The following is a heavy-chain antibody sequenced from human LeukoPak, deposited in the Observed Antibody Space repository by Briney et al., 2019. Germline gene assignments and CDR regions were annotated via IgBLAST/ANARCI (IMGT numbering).Heavy chain of an antibody. CDR3: ARHEEEDGYNAKTFDY. V-gene: IGHV4-39*01. CDR2: IYYSGTI. D-gene: IGHD5-24*01. J-gene: IGHJ4*02. Sequence: SETLSLTCTVSGGSISSNNYFWGWIRQTPGMGLEWFGSIYYSGTIYYNPSLKSRVTISVDTSKNQFSLRLSSVTAADTAVYYCARHEEEDGYNAKTFDYWGQGTLVTVSS. CDR1: GGSISSNNYF.